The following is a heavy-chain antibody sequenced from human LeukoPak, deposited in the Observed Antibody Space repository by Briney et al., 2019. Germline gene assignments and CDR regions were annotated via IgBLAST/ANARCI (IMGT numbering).Heavy chain of an antibody. CDR1: GFTFNSYW. CDR2: IKQDGSEK. Sequence: GGSLRLSCAASGFTFNSYWMSWVRQAPGKGLEWVANIKQDGSEKYYVDPVKGRFTIFRDNPKNTLYLQMNSLRVEDTAVYYCAKEHGGSSWYEDAFDIWGQGTMVTVSS. D-gene: IGHD6-13*01. CDR3: AKEHGGSSWYEDAFDI. V-gene: IGHV3-7*03. J-gene: IGHJ3*02.